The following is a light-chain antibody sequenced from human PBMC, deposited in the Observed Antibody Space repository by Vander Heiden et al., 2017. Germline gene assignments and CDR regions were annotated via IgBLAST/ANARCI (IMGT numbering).Light chain of an antibody. J-gene: IGKJ1*01. CDR2: AAS. CDR1: QSISSY. Sequence: DIQLTQSPSSLSASVGDRVTITCRASQSISSYFNWYQQKPGKAPKLLIYAASSLQSGVPSRFSGSGSGTDFTLTISSLQPEDFATYYCQQSYSTPQTTFGQGTKVEIK. V-gene: IGKV1-39*01. CDR3: QQSYSTPQTT.